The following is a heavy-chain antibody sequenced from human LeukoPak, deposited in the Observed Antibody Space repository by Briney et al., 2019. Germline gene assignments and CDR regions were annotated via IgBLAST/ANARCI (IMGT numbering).Heavy chain of an antibody. V-gene: IGHV3-21*01. CDR1: GFTFSSYI. CDR2: ISSSSSFI. J-gene: IGHJ4*02. CDR3: ARYRQYCSSSSCYTDY. D-gene: IGHD2-2*02. Sequence: GGSLRLSCAASGFTFSSYIMNWVRQAPGKGLEGVSSISSSSSFIYYADSVKGRFTISRDNAKNSLYLQMNSLRAEDTAVYYCARYRQYCSSSSCYTDYWGQGTLVTVSS.